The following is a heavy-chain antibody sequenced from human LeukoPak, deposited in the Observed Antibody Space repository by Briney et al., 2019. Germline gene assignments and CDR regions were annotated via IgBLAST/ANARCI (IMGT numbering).Heavy chain of an antibody. J-gene: IGHJ4*02. CDR3: ARDKVGATFGY. D-gene: IGHD1-26*01. CDR2: INHSGST. Sequence: SETLSLTCAVYGGSFSGYYWSWIRQPPGKGLEWIGEINHSGSTYYNPSLKSRVTISVDTSKNQFSLKLSSVTAADTAVYYCARDKVGATFGYWGQGTLVTVSS. V-gene: IGHV4-34*01. CDR1: GGSFSGYY.